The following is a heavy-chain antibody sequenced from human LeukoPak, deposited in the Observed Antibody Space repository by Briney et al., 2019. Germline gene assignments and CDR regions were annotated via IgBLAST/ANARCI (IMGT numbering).Heavy chain of an antibody. J-gene: IGHJ4*02. Sequence: SETLSLTCTVSGGSISSYYWSWIRQPPGKGLEWIGYIYYSGSTNYNPSLKSRVTISVDTSKNQFSLKLSSVTAADTAVYYCARGVVVVPAAISNYWGQGTLVTVSS. CDR2: IYYSGST. CDR1: GGSISSYY. V-gene: IGHV4-59*01. CDR3: ARGVVVVPAAISNY. D-gene: IGHD2-2*01.